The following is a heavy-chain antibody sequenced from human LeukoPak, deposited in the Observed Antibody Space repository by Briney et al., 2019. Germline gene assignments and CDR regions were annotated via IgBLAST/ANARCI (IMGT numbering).Heavy chain of an antibody. CDR2: IYHSGST. Sequence: SETLSLTCTVSGYSISSGYYWGWIRQPPGKGLEWIGSIYHSGSTYYNPSLKSRVTISVDTSKNQFSLKLSSVTAADTAVYYCAGVGSGSYSVDYWGQGTLVTVSS. J-gene: IGHJ4*02. CDR1: GYSISSGYY. D-gene: IGHD1-26*01. CDR3: AGVGSGSYSVDY. V-gene: IGHV4-38-2*02.